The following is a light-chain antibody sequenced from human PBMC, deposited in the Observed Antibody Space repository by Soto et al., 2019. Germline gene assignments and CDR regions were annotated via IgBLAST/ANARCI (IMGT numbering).Light chain of an antibody. CDR3: SAYTARSTLV. CDR1: MSDVGAYNL. Sequence: QSALTQPASVSGSAGQSITISCSGTMSDVGAYNLVSWYQQHPGTAPKLIIYEVRNRPSGISSRFSGSRSGNTASLTIAVRHSEDAGYYYCSAYTARSTLVFGGGTKVTVL. J-gene: IGLJ3*02. CDR2: EVR. V-gene: IGLV2-14*01.